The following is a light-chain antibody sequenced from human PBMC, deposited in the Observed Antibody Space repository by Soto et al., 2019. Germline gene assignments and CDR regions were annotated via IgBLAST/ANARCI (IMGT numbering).Light chain of an antibody. J-gene: IGKJ1*01. CDR2: KAS. V-gene: IGKV1-5*03. Sequence: DIQMTQSPSTLSAAVGDRVTITCRASQSIRSYVAWYQQKPGKAPKRQISKASSVESGVPSRFSGSRSRTEFTLIISSLQLDDFATYYCQQYNTYPTSTFGQGTRV. CDR1: QSIRSY. CDR3: QQYNTYPTST.